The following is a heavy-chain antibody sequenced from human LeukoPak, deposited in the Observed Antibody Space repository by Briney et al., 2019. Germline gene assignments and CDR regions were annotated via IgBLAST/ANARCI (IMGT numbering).Heavy chain of an antibody. CDR2: FDPEDGET. V-gene: IGHV1-24*01. CDR3: ATPTGNYYAFDI. CDR1: GYTFTGYY. J-gene: IGHJ3*02. D-gene: IGHD1-26*01. Sequence: ASVKVSCKASGYTFTGYYMHWVRQAPGQGLEWMGSFDPEDGETIYAQKFQGRVTMTEDTSTDTACMELSSLRSEDTTVYYCATPTGNYYAFDIWGQGTMVTVSS.